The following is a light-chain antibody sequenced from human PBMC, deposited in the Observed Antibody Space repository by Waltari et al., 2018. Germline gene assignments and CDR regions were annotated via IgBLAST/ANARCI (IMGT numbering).Light chain of an antibody. CDR1: QYIDNY. CDR3: QQSYTSYTTWT. CDR2: AAS. J-gene: IGKJ1*01. Sequence: DIQMTQSPSSLSASVGDRVTITCRASQYIDNYLNWYQQKPGKAPKVLIYAASTVQSGVPSRFSGSGSGTDFTLTISSLQPEDFATYYCQQSYTSYTTWTFGQGTEVDIK. V-gene: IGKV1-39*01.